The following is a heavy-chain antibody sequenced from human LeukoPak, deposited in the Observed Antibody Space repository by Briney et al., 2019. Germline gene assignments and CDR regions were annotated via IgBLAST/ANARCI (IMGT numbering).Heavy chain of an antibody. D-gene: IGHD2-2*01. J-gene: IGHJ5*02. CDR1: GYSISSGYY. Sequence: PSETLSLTCAVSGYSISSGYYWGWIRQPPGKGLEWIGSIYHSGSTYYNPSLKSRVTISVDTSKNQFSLKLSSVTAADTAVYYCARHRRIVVVPAAGGLWFDPWGRGTLVTVSS. CDR3: ARHRRIVVVPAAGGLWFDP. CDR2: IYHSGST. V-gene: IGHV4-38-2*01.